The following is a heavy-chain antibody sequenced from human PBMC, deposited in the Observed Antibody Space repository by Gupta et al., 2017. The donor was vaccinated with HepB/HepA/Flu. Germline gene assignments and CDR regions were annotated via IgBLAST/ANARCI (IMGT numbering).Heavy chain of an antibody. CDR2: IKQDGSEK. D-gene: IGHD2-15*01. Sequence: EVQLVESGGGLVQPGGSLRLSCAASGFTFRSYWMSWVRQAPGTGLEWVANIKQDGSEKYYVDSVKGRFTISRDNAKNSLYLQMNSLRAEDTAVYYCARGGYCSGGSCYSGSLFDYWGQGTLVTVSS. V-gene: IGHV3-7*01. CDR3: ARGGYCSGGSCYSGSLFDY. J-gene: IGHJ4*02. CDR1: GFTFRSYW.